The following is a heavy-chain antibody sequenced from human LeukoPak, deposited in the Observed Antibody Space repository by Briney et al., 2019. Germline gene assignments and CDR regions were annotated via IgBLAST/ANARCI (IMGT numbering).Heavy chain of an antibody. CDR2: ISGSGAGT. J-gene: IGHJ6*02. D-gene: IGHD6-13*01. CDR3: ARGKRQQLVLYYYYYYGMDV. V-gene: IGHV3-23*01. CDR1: GFTFSTYA. Sequence: PGGSLRLSCAASGFTFSTYAMTWVRQAPGKGLEWVSTISGSGAGTYYADSVKGRFTISRDNSKNTLYLQMNSLRAEDTAVYYCARGKRQQLVLYYYYYYGMDVWGQGTTVTVSS.